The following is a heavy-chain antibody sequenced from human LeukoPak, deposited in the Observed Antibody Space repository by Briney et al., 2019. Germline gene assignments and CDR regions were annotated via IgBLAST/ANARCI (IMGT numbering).Heavy chain of an antibody. CDR1: GYTFTGYY. D-gene: IGHD5-24*01. Sequence: ASVKVSCKASGYTFTGYYMHWVRQAPGQGLEWMGWINPNSGGTNYAQKFQGRVTMTRDTSISTAYMELSRLRSDDTAVYYCARLAREMATINVYFDYWGQGTLVTVSS. J-gene: IGHJ4*02. V-gene: IGHV1-2*02. CDR2: INPNSGGT. CDR3: ARLAREMATINVYFDY.